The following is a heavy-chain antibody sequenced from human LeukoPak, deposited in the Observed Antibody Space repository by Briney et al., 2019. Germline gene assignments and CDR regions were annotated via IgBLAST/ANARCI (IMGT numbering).Heavy chain of an antibody. CDR1: GGSFSGYY. Sequence: PSETLSLTCAVYGGSFSGYYWSWIRQPPGKGLEWIGEINHSGSTNYNPSLKSRVTISVDTSKNQFSLKLSSVTAADTAVYYCARGIPRRYCSSTSCYHCYGGHFDYWGQGTLVTVSS. J-gene: IGHJ4*02. CDR3: ARGIPRRYCSSTSCYHCYGGHFDY. CDR2: INHSGST. D-gene: IGHD2-2*01. V-gene: IGHV4-34*01.